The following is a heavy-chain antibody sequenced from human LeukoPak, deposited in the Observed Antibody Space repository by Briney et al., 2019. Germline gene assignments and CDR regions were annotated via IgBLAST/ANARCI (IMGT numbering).Heavy chain of an antibody. V-gene: IGHV4-39*01. Sequence: SETLSLTCTVSGGSISSSTYCWGWIRQPPGKGLEWIGSMSYSGSTYYNPSLSLKSRVTISLDTSKKQFSLKLSSVTAADTAVYYCARHLGLFDYWGQGTLVTVSS. CDR2: MSYSGST. D-gene: IGHD3-16*01. CDR1: GGSISSSTYC. CDR3: ARHLGLFDY. J-gene: IGHJ4*02.